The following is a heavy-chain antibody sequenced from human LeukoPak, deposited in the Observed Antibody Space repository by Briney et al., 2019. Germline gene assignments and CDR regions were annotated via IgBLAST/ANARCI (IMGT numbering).Heavy chain of an antibody. Sequence: SETLSLTCTVSGGSISSYYWGWIRQPPGKGLEWIGSIYYSGSTYYNPSLKSRVTISVDTSKNQFSLKLSSVTAADTAVYYCARVSHPKEYSSSWYSTENWFDPWGQGTLVTVSS. CDR2: IYYSGST. J-gene: IGHJ5*02. V-gene: IGHV4-39*07. CDR1: GGSISSYY. CDR3: ARVSHPKEYSSSWYSTENWFDP. D-gene: IGHD6-13*01.